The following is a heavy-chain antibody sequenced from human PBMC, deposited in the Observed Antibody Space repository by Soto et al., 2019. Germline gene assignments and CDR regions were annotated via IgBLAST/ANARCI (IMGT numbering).Heavy chain of an antibody. J-gene: IGHJ4*02. Sequence: QVQLQESGPGLVKPSQTLSLTCTFSGASISSGEHYWSWIRQHPGEALEWIGYIYISGNTYYNPPIKSGITISVDTSQNQFSLCLSSVTAADSAVYYCARYGSRGILDFWGQGTLVTVSS. V-gene: IGHV4-31*03. CDR2: IYISGNT. CDR3: ARYGSRGILDF. CDR1: GASISSGEHY. D-gene: IGHD3-10*01.